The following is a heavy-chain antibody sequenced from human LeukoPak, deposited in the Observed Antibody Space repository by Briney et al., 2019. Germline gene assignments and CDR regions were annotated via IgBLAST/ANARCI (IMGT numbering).Heavy chain of an antibody. CDR2: IYPGDSDT. CDR3: ARLTLQQLGDY. J-gene: IGHJ4*02. D-gene: IGHD6-6*01. V-gene: IGHV5-51*01. Sequence: GESLKISCKGFGYSFTGYWIGWVRQMPGKGLEWMGVIYPGDSDTRYSPSFQGQVTISVDKSISTAYLQWSSLKASDTAMYYCARLTLQQLGDYWGQGTLVTVSS. CDR1: GYSFTGYW.